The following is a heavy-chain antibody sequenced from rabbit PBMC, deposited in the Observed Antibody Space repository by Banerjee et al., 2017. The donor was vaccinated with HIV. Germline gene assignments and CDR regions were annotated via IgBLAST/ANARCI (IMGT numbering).Heavy chain of an antibody. Sequence: QEQLEESGGDLVKPEGSLTLTCTASGFSFSTGYDMCWVRQAPGKGLEWIGCIYTGSDTTYYASWAKGRFTASKTSSTTVTLQMTSLTAADTATYFCARDLYAGSSGLNLWGQGTLVTVS. CDR3: ARDLYAGSSGLNL. CDR2: IYTGSDTT. J-gene: IGHJ4*01. CDR1: GFSFSTGYD. D-gene: IGHD8-1*01. V-gene: IGHV1S45*01.